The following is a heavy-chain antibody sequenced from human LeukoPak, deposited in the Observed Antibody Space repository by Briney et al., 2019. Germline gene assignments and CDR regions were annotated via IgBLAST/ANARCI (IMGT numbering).Heavy chain of an antibody. CDR2: ISSSSSYI. J-gene: IGHJ6*03. CDR3: ARIDIVVVPAAGMDV. Sequence: GGSLRLSCAASGFTFSSYSMNCVRQAPGKGLEWVSSISSSSSYIYYADSVKGRFTISRDNAKNSLYLQMNSLRAEDTAVYYCARIDIVVVPAAGMDVWGKGTTVTVSS. V-gene: IGHV3-21*01. D-gene: IGHD2-2*01. CDR1: GFTFSSYS.